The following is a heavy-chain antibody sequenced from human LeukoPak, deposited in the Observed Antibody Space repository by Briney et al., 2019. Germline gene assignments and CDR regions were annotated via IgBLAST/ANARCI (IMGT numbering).Heavy chain of an antibody. Sequence: ASVKVSCKASGYTFTHYDINWVRQASGQGLEWMGWMSPDSGYTGYSQKFQSRVSITRDTSIGTAYLELSSLRSDDTAVYYCARNPYETGHFDPWGQGTLVTVSS. D-gene: IGHD3-3*01. CDR1: GYTFTHYD. CDR3: ARNPYETGHFDP. J-gene: IGHJ5*02. V-gene: IGHV1-8*03. CDR2: MSPDSGYT.